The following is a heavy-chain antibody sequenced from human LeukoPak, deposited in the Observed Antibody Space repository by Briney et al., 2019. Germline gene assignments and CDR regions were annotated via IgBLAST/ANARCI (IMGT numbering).Heavy chain of an antibody. CDR2: ISGSGGST. Sequence: GGTLRLSCAASGFTFSSYGMSWVRQAPGKGLEWVSAISGSGGSTYYADSVKGRFTISRDNAKNSLYLQMNSLRAEDTAVYYCARDRGGGYCSGGSCLHSDYWGQGTLVTVSS. CDR3: ARDRGGGYCSGGSCLHSDY. V-gene: IGHV3-23*01. D-gene: IGHD2-15*01. J-gene: IGHJ4*02. CDR1: GFTFSSYG.